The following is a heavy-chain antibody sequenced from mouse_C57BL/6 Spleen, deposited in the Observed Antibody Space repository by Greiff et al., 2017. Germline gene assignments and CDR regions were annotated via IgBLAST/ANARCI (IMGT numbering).Heavy chain of an antibody. V-gene: IGHV1-64*01. CDR2: IHPNSGST. J-gene: IGHJ1*03. Sequence: VQLQQPGAELVKPGASVQLSCKASGYTFTSYWMHWVKQRPGQGLEWIGMIHPNSGSTNYNEKFKSKATLTVDKSSSTAYMQLSSLTSEDSAVYYCARRGNYEYFDVWGTGTTVTVSS. D-gene: IGHD2-1*01. CDR1: GYTFTSYW. CDR3: ARRGNYEYFDV.